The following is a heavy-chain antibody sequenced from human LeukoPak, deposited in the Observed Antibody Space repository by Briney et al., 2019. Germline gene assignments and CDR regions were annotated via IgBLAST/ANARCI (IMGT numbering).Heavy chain of an antibody. Sequence: SETLSLTCTVSGGSISSYQWNWIRQPPGKGLEWIGSIYNSGSTNYNPSLKSRVTISEDTSKNQFSLNLTSVTAADTAVYYCARDGKGGSSHDYWGQGILVTVSS. V-gene: IGHV4-59*01. J-gene: IGHJ4*02. CDR3: ARDGKGGSSHDY. CDR2: IYNSGST. CDR1: GGSISSYQ. D-gene: IGHD3-16*01.